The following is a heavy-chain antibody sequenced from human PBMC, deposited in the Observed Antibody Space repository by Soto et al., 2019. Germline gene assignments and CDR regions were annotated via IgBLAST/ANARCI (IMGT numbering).Heavy chain of an antibody. CDR1: GFIFSSHS. V-gene: IGHV3-48*02. CDR3: ARRAFRGWSPGDHYNGLDI. Sequence: EVQLAESGGDLVKPGESLILSCAASGFIFSSHSMNWVRQAPGKGLAWLASISSTGRTRYYAGSVKGRCTISRDNDRNVLYVQMDSLGHDDTATYYCARRAFRGWSPGDHYNGLDIWCQGTTATVS. D-gene: IGHD3-10*01. J-gene: IGHJ6*02. CDR2: ISSTGRTR.